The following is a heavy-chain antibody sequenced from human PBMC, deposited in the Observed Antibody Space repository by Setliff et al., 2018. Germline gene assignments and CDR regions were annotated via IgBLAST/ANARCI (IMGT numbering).Heavy chain of an antibody. J-gene: IGHJ2*01. CDR3: ARSENCSSATAACYVGANWYFDL. CDR2: IDSSSTWI. V-gene: IGHV3-21*01. CDR1: GFTFSSYT. Sequence: PGGSLRLSCAASGFTFSSYTMNWVRQAPGQGLEWVSSIDSSSTWIYYADSVKGRFTISRDNAKNSLYLQMNSLRAGDTATYYCARSENCSSATAACYVGANWYFDLWGRGTLVTVSS. D-gene: IGHD2-2*01.